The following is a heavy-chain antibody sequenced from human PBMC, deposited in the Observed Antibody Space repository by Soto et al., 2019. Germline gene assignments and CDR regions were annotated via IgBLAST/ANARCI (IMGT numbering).Heavy chain of an antibody. CDR2: IRSKANSYAT. J-gene: IGHJ6*02. CDR1: GFTFSGSA. Sequence: EVQLVESGGGLVQPGGSLKLSCAASGFTFSGSAMHWVRQASGKGLEWVGRIRSKANSYATAYAASVKGRFTISRDXSKNTAYLQMNSLKTEDTAVYYCTSDTARVYYGMDVWGQGTTVTVSS. D-gene: IGHD5-18*01. V-gene: IGHV3-73*02. CDR3: TSDTARVYYGMDV.